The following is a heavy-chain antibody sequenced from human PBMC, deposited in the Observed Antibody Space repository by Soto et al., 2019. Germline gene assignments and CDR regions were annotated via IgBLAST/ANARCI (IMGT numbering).Heavy chain of an antibody. D-gene: IGHD3-22*01. J-gene: IGHJ4*02. CDR3: ARADYYDSSGFYYDC. CDR1: GYIFTNHY. Sequence: QVQLVQSGAEVKKPGASVKVSCKASGYIFTNHYIHWVRQAPGQGLEWMGIINPSGGSTNYLQKFQGRITRTRDTSTSTVYMELRSLRSEDTAVYFCARADYYDSSGFYYDCWGQGSLVTVSS. V-gene: IGHV1-46*01. CDR2: INPSGGST.